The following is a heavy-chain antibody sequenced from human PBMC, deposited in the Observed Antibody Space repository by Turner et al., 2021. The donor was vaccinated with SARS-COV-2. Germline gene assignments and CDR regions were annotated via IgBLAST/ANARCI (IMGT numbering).Heavy chain of an antibody. CDR3: AKDNPAPPDYYYAMDV. Sequence: VQLLESGGGLVQPGGSLRLSWAASGFNFNSYGIHWVRQAPGKGLEWVAVISYDGSSEYFADSVKGRFTISGDNSRNMVFLQMNSLRPEDTAVYYCAKDNPAPPDYYYAMDVWGQGTTVTVSS. CDR1: GFNFNSYG. CDR2: ISYDGSSE. D-gene: IGHD2-2*01. J-gene: IGHJ6*02. V-gene: IGHV3-30*18.